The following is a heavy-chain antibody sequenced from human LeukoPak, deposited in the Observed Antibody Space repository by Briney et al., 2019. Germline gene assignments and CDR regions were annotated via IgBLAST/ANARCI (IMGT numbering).Heavy chain of an antibody. J-gene: IGHJ5*02. Sequence: GGSLRLSCAASGFTFSSYSMNWVRQAPGKGLEWVSSISSSSSYIYYADSVKGRFTISRDNSKNTLYLQMNSLRAEDTAVYYCARDHQGYCSGGSCYSGFDPWGQGTLVTVSS. CDR3: ARDHQGYCSGGSCYSGFDP. V-gene: IGHV3-21*01. CDR1: GFTFSSYS. D-gene: IGHD2-15*01. CDR2: ISSSSSYI.